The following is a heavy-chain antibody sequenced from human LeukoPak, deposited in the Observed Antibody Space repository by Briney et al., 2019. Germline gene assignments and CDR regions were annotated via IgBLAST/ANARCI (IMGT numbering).Heavy chain of an antibody. CDR3: ARGEPYSSGGPAEIRYNWFDP. J-gene: IGHJ5*02. Sequence: ASVKVSCKASGYTFTSYDINWVRQATGQGLEWMGWMNPNSGNTGYAQKFQGRVTMTRNTSISTAYVELSSLRSEDTAVYYCARGEPYSSGGPAEIRYNWFDPWGQGTLVTVSS. V-gene: IGHV1-8*01. D-gene: IGHD6-19*01. CDR2: MNPNSGNT. CDR1: GYTFTSYD.